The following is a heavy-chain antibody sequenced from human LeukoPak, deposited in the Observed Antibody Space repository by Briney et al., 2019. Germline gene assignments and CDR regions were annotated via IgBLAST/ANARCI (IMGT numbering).Heavy chain of an antibody. CDR2: MYYSGST. J-gene: IGHJ5*02. V-gene: IGHV4-30-4*01. CDR1: GGSISSGDYY. CDR3: ARPYYYDSRIDP. D-gene: IGHD3-22*01. Sequence: SETLSLTCTVSGGSISSGDYYWSWIRQPPGKGLEWIGYMYYSGSTYYNPSLKSLVVISVDTSKNQFSLKLSSVTAADTAVYYCARPYYYDSRIDPWGQGILVTVSS.